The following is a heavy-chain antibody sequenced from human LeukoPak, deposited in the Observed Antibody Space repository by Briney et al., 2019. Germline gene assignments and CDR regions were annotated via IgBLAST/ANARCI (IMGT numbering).Heavy chain of an antibody. CDR3: VKGGFGQGITMVRGALGFDY. V-gene: IGHV3-64D*06. D-gene: IGHD3-10*01. CDR1: GFTFSSYA. J-gene: IGHJ4*02. Sequence: PGGSLRLSCSASGFTFSSYAMHWVRQAPGKGLEYVSAISSNGGSTYYADSVKGRFTISRDNSKNTLYLQMSSLRAEDTAVYYCVKGGFGQGITMVRGALGFDYWGQGTLVTVSS. CDR2: ISSNGGST.